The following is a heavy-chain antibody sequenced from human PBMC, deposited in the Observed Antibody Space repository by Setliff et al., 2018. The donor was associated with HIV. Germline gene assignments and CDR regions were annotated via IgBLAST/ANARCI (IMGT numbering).Heavy chain of an antibody. D-gene: IGHD6-6*01. V-gene: IGHV4-38-2*01. Sequence: SETLSLTCAVSGYSISSGYYWGWIRQPPGKGLEWIGSIYHSENTYYNPSLKSRVTISVDTSKNQFSLKLSSVTAADTAVYYCARGPRQLFDPWGQGTLVTVSS. CDR2: IYHSENT. CDR1: GYSISSGYY. CDR3: ARGPRQLFDP. J-gene: IGHJ5*02.